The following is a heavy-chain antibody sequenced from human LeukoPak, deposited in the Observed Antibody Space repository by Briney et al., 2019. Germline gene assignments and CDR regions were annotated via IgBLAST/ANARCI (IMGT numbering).Heavy chain of an antibody. CDR1: GFTFSDHY. CDR3: ARVNLQYYDFWSGYPPDY. CDR2: IGLRASTT. V-gene: IGHV3-11*01. D-gene: IGHD3-3*01. J-gene: IGHJ4*02. Sequence: GGSLRLSCGASGFTFSDHYMSWIRQAPGKGLEWVSYIGLRASTTYYADPVKGRFAVSRDNAKSSLYLEMSSLTAEDTAVYYCARVNLQYYDFWSGYPPDYWGQGTLVTVSS.